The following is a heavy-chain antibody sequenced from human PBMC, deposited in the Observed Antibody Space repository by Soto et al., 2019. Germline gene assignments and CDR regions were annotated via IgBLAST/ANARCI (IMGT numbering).Heavy chain of an antibody. CDR1: GYTFTSYA. CDR2: INAGNGNT. D-gene: IGHD2-21*02. Sequence: QVQLVQSGAEEKKPGASVKVSCKASGYTFTSYAMHWVRQAPGQRLEWMGWINAGNGNTKYSQKFQGRVTITRDTSASTAYMALSSLRSEDTAVYDCARSIVVGTALDYWGQGTLVTVSS. CDR3: ARSIVVGTALDY. V-gene: IGHV1-3*05. J-gene: IGHJ4*02.